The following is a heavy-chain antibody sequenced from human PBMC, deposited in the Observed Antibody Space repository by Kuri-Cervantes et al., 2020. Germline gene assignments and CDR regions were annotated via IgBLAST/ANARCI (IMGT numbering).Heavy chain of an antibody. Sequence: GGSLRLSCAASGFTFSSYGMHWVRQAPGKGLEWVAVISYDGSNKYYADSVKGRFTISRDNSKNTLYLQMNSLRAEDTAVYYCARGDCSGGSCYRYWGQGNLVTVSS. V-gene: IGHV3-30*03. CDR1: GFTFSSYG. CDR2: ISYDGSNK. CDR3: ARGDCSGGSCYRY. J-gene: IGHJ4*02. D-gene: IGHD2-15*01.